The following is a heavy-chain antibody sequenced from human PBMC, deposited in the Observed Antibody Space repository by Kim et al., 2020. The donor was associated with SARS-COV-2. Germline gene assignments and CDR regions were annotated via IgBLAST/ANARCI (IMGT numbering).Heavy chain of an antibody. J-gene: IGHJ4*02. V-gene: IGHV5-51*01. Sequence: TRDSPSFQGQVTISADKSISTAYLQWSSLKASDTAMYYCARRGGSEGFDYWGQGTLVTVSS. CDR3: ARRGGSEGFDY. CDR2: T. D-gene: IGHD2-15*01.